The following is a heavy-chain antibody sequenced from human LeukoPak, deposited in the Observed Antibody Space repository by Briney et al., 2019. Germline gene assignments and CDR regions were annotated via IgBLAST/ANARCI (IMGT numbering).Heavy chain of an antibody. CDR2: IYYSGST. J-gene: IGHJ4*02. V-gene: IGHV4-59*01. CDR3: ARVSSRYDSSGYYYLSHYFDY. CDR1: GGSISSYY. Sequence: SGTLSLTCTVSGGSISSYYWSWIRQPPGKGLEWIGYIYYSGSTNYNPSLKSRVTISVDTSRNQFSLKLSSVTAADTAVYYCARVSSRYDSSGYYYLSHYFDYWGQGALVTVSS. D-gene: IGHD3-22*01.